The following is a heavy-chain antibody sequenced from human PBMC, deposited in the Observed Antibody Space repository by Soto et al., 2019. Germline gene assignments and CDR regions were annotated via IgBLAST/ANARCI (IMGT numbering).Heavy chain of an antibody. CDR2: IYPGDSDT. CDR1: GYSFTSYW. D-gene: IGHD6-13*01. J-gene: IGHJ5*02. Sequence: PGESLKISCKGSGYSFTSYWIGWVRQMPGKGLEWMGIIYPGDSDTRYSPSFQGQVTISADKSISTAYLQWSSLKASDTAMYYCARPVGQQLVRGILHWFDPWGQGTLVTVSS. CDR3: ARPVGQQLVRGILHWFDP. V-gene: IGHV5-51*01.